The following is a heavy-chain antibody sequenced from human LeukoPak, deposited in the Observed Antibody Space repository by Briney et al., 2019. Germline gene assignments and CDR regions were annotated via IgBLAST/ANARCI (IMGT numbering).Heavy chain of an antibody. Sequence: ASVKVSCKASGYTFTGYYTHWVRQAPGQGLEWMGWINPNSGGTNYAQKFQGRVTMTRDTSISTAYMELSRLRSDDTAVYYCARAPGITIFGVVYFDYWGQGTLVTVSS. CDR3: ARAPGITIFGVVYFDY. CDR2: INPNSGGT. D-gene: IGHD3-3*01. CDR1: GYTFTGYY. V-gene: IGHV1-2*02. J-gene: IGHJ4*02.